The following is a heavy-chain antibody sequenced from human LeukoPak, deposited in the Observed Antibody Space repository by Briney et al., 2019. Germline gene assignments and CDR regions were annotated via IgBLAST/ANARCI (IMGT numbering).Heavy chain of an antibody. CDR2: TKPDGSAE. CDR1: GFTFRNYW. CDR3: ARDGGLNTNFDS. Sequence: GGSLRLSCAASGFTFRNYWMGWVRQAPGKGLEGVANTKPDGSAEYYADSVRGRFTTSRDNANNFLYLQMNSLRAEDTAVYYCARDGGLNTNFDSWGQGTLVTVS. D-gene: IGHD2-15*01. J-gene: IGHJ4*02. V-gene: IGHV3-7*01.